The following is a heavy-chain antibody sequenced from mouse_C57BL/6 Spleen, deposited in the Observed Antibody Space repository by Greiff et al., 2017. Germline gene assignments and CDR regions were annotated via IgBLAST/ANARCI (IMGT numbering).Heavy chain of an antibody. Sequence: VQLQQSGAELVRPGASVKMSCTASGFNIKDYYMHWVKQRPEQGLEWIGRIDPEDGDTEYAQKLQGKATMTVDTSSNKAYLQLSSLTSEDTAVYYCEGYYYGSTLYAMDYWGQGTSVTVSS. CDR1: GFNIKDYY. CDR2: IDPEDGDT. J-gene: IGHJ4*01. D-gene: IGHD1-1*01. V-gene: IGHV14-1*01. CDR3: EGYYYGSTLYAMDY.